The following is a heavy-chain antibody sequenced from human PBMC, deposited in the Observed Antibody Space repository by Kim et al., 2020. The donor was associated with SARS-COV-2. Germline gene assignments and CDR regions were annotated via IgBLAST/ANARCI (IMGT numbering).Heavy chain of an antibody. Sequence: GESLKISCKGSGYMFTSYWIGWVRQMPGKGLEWMEIINPGDSDTRYSPSFQDQVTISADKSISTAFLQWSGLKASDTAMYYCARLGGYCTGRSCRYYYGMDVWGQGTTVTVSS. V-gene: IGHV5-51*01. D-gene: IGHD2-8*02. CDR3: ARLGGYCTGRSCRYYYGMDV. CDR1: GYMFTSYW. CDR2: INPGDSDT. J-gene: IGHJ6*02.